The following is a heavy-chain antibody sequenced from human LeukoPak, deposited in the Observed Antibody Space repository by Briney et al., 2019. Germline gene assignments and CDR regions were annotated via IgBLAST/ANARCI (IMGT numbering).Heavy chain of an antibody. CDR2: ISWNSGSI. D-gene: IGHD6-19*01. CDR1: GFTFDDYA. V-gene: IGHV3-9*01. Sequence: GGSLRLSCAASGFTFDDYAMHWVRQAPGKGLEWVSGISWNSGSIGYADSVKGRFTISRDNAKNSLYLQMNSLRAEDTAVYYCARDHDAAGNFDYWGQGTLVTVSS. J-gene: IGHJ4*02. CDR3: ARDHDAAGNFDY.